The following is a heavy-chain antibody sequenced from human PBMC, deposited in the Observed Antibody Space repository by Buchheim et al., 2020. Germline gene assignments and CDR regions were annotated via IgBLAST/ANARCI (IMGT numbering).Heavy chain of an antibody. Sequence: QVQLQESGPGLVKTSGTLSLTCAVSGDSISSRDWWSWVRQPPGKGLEWIGEIYHGGGTNYNPSLKSRVTIHGDTSRNQFSLKLSSVTAADTAVYYCARNGPYNLDNWGQGT. V-gene: IGHV4-4*02. CDR1: GDSISSRDW. CDR3: ARNGPYNLDN. CDR2: IYHGGGT. D-gene: IGHD1-14*01. J-gene: IGHJ4*02.